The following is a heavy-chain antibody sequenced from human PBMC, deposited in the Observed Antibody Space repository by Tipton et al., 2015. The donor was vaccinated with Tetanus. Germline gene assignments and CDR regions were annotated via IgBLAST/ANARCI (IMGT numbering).Heavy chain of an antibody. CDR2: ISGSSSYV. V-gene: IGHV3-21*04. CDR1: GFTFSGYS. J-gene: IGHJ5*01. CDR3: AKDFHSTPMTTLDS. Sequence: SLRLSCAASGFTFSGYSINWVRQAPGKGLEWVSSISGSSSYVFYADSVKGRFTISRDNAKSSLFLQMNNLVPEDTALYFCAKDFHSTPMTTLDSWGQGTPVTVSS. D-gene: IGHD4-17*01.